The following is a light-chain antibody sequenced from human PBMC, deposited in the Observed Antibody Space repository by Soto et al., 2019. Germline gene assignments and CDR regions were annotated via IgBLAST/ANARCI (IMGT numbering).Light chain of an antibody. Sequence: DIHMTQSPSTLSASGGYSGTISCRASQSVSVWLAWYQQKPGRAPKLLIYKSSILESGVPSRFSGSGSGTEFTLTITSLQPDDVATYYCQQFNTSPRTFGKGTKVDIK. CDR1: QSVSVW. CDR2: KSS. J-gene: IGKJ1*01. CDR3: QQFNTSPRT. V-gene: IGKV1-5*03.